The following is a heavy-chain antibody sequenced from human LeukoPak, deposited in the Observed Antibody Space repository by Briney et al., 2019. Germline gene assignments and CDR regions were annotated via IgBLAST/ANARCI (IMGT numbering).Heavy chain of an antibody. CDR2: ISGSSGST. CDR1: GFTFSSYA. J-gene: IGHJ3*02. Sequence: PGGSLRLSCAASGFTFSSYAMSWVRQAPGKGLEWVSAISGSSGSTYYADSVKGRFTISRDNSKNTLYLQMNSLRAEDTAVYYCAKVGSGSYYYWAFDIWGQGTMVTVSS. D-gene: IGHD1-26*01. V-gene: IGHV3-23*01. CDR3: AKVGSGSYYYWAFDI.